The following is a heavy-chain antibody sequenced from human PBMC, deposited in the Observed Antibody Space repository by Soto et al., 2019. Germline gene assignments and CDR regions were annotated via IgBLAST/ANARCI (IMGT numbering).Heavy chain of an antibody. J-gene: IGHJ5*02. CDR3: ASLNLTFDP. CDR2: IYSRGSP. Sequence: QVQLQESGPGLVKPSQTLSLTCTVSGASISSGDSSWSWLRQPPGKGLEWIAYIYSRGSPYYNPSLKRRVGISIDPSKNLFSLHLSSLTAADPGVYYCASLNLTFDPWGQGSLITVSS. V-gene: IGHV4-30-4*01. CDR1: GASISSGDSS.